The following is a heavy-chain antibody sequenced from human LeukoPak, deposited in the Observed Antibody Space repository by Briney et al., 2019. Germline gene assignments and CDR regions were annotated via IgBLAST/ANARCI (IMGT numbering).Heavy chain of an antibody. CDR1: GFPFSRYG. V-gene: IGHV3-30*18. D-gene: IGHD6-6*01. CDR2: ISYDGTNK. J-gene: IGHJ6*03. CDR3: AKKGPARPYYYYYMDV. Sequence: GGSLRLSCVPSGFPFSRYGMHWVRQAPGKGLEWVAVISYDGTNKYYADSVKGRFTISRDNSKNTLYLQMNSLRAEDTAVYYCAKKGPARPYYYYYMDVWGKGTTVTVSS.